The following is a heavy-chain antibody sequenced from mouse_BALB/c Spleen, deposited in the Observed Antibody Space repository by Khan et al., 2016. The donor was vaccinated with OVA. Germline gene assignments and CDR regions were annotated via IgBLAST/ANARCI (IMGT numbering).Heavy chain of an antibody. J-gene: IGHJ2*01. Sequence: QVQLQQSGTELAKPGASVKMSCKASGYTFTTYWMHWVKQRPGQGLEWIGYINPTSGYTDYNENFKDKATLSADNSSSKANMKLSGLASEDSAVYYCERDGIDYWGQGTTLTVSS. CDR1: GYTFTTYW. CDR3: ERDGIDY. D-gene: IGHD2-3*01. V-gene: IGHV1-7*01. CDR2: INPTSGYT.